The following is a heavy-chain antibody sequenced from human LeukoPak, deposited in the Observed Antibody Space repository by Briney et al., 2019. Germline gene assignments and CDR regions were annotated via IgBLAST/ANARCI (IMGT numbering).Heavy chain of an antibody. CDR1: GFTFSSYA. CDR2: ISGSGDNT. CDR3: AKGGLVHRFDP. Sequence: GALRLSCAASGFTFSSYAMSWVRQAPGKGLEWVSGISGSGDNTYYADSVKGRFTISRDNSKNTLYQQMNSLRADDTAVYYCAKGGLVHRFDPWGQGTLVTVSS. V-gene: IGHV3-23*01. J-gene: IGHJ5*02.